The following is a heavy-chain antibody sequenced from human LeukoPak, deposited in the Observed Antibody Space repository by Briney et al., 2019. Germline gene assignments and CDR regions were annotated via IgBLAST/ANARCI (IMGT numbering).Heavy chain of an antibody. CDR2: IDPSDSYT. CDR3: ARGSPYCSGGSCYLN. Sequence: GESLRISCKGSGYSFTSYWISWVRQMPGKGLEWMGRIDPSDSYTNYSPSFQGHATISADKSISTAYLQWSSLKASDTAMYYCARGSPYCSGGSCYLNWGQGTLVTVSS. D-gene: IGHD2-15*01. CDR1: GYSFTSYW. J-gene: IGHJ4*02. V-gene: IGHV5-10-1*01.